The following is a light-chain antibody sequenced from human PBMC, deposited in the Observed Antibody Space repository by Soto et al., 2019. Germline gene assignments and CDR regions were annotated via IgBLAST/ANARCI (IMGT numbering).Light chain of an antibody. CDR2: DNN. V-gene: IGLV1-51*01. CDR3: GTWDSSLSAVV. Sequence: QPASVSACPGQKVTIFCSGRRSIIGNNYVSWYQQLPGTAPKLLIYDNNKRPSGIPDRFSGSKSGTSATLGITGLQTGDEADYYCGTWDSSLSAVVFGGGTKVTVL. J-gene: IGLJ2*01. CDR1: RSIIGNNY.